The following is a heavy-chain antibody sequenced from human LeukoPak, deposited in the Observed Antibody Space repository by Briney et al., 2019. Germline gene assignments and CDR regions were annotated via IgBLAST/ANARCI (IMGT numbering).Heavy chain of an antibody. V-gene: IGHV3-53*01. CDR1: GFTVSSNY. J-gene: IGHJ4*02. Sequence: GGSLRLSCAASGFTVSSNYMSWVRQSPGKGLEWVSVIYSGGTTYYADSVKGRFTISRDNSKNTLYLQMNSLRAEDTAVYYCARRAGAYSHPYDYWGQGTLVTVSS. CDR2: IYSGGTT. D-gene: IGHD4/OR15-4a*01. CDR3: ARRAGAYSHPYDY.